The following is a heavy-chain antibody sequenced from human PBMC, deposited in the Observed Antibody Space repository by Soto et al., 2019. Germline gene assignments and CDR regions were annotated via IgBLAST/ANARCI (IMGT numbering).Heavy chain of an antibody. V-gene: IGHV1-18*01. D-gene: IGHD5-12*01. J-gene: IGHJ6*02. CDR2: ISPDNGNT. CDR3: AGALGYSGYAGMDV. CDR1: GYTFTIYG. Sequence: QVQLVQSGGEVKKPGASVKVSCKASGYTFTIYGINWVRQAPGQGLEWMGWISPDNGNTNYARKHQGRDTMTTYTSSSEAYLELRSLRSDDTDVYYCAGALGYSGYAGMDVWGQGTTVTVSS.